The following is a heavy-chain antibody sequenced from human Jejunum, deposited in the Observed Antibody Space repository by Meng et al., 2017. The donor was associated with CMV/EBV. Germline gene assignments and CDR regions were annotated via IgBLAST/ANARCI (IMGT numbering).Heavy chain of an antibody. CDR3: TTLYGDSIS. Sequence: HVQGQESGHGLGNPSGTLALTCDVSGGSIRNDQWWSWVRQAPGKGLEWIGEIYHSGRTNYNPSVKSRVSMSVDKSQNHFSLRLSSVTAADTAAYYCTTLYGDSISWGQGTLVTVSS. CDR2: IYHSGRT. D-gene: IGHD4-17*01. V-gene: IGHV4-4*02. J-gene: IGHJ4*02. CDR1: GGSIRNDQW.